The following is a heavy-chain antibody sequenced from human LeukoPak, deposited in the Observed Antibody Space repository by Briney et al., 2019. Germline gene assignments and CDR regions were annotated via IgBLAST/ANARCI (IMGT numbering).Heavy chain of an antibody. J-gene: IGHJ4*02. V-gene: IGHV3-23*01. CDR2: ISGSGAST. CDR1: GFTFSSYA. D-gene: IGHD2-2*01. CDR3: AKDRWVDAGRGTTAYYFGY. Sequence: GGSLRLSCAASGFTFSSYALSWVRQAPGKGLEWVSVISGSGASTYYTDSVKGRFTISRDNSKNTLYLQMNGLRAEDTAVYYCAKDRWVDAGRGTTAYYFGYWGQGSLVTVSS.